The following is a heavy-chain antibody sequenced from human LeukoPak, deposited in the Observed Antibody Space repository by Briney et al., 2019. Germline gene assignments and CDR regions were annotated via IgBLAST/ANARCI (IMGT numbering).Heavy chain of an antibody. CDR2: ISGSGDST. J-gene: IGHJ4*02. Sequence: GGSLRLSCAASGFTFSTYAMSWVRQARGKGLEWVSGISGSGDSTNYADSVKGRFTISRDNSKNTQYLQMNSLRAEDTAVYYCARGSYNPFDYWGQGTLVTVSS. V-gene: IGHV3-23*01. D-gene: IGHD3-16*01. CDR1: GFTFSTYA. CDR3: ARGSYNPFDY.